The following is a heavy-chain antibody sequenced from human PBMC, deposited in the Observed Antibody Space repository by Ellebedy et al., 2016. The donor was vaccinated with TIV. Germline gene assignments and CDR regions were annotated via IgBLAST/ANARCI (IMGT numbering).Heavy chain of an antibody. Sequence: GGSLRLSXAASGFTFSDSGLHWVRQASGKGLEWVGRIRSKANNYATAYGASVKGRFTISRDDSKNTAYLQMDSLETEDTAVYYCARLYDDMVVVSMDVWGQGTTVTVSS. CDR1: GFTFSDSG. D-gene: IGHD3-22*01. CDR3: ARLYDDMVVVSMDV. V-gene: IGHV3-73*01. J-gene: IGHJ6*02. CDR2: IRSKANNYAT.